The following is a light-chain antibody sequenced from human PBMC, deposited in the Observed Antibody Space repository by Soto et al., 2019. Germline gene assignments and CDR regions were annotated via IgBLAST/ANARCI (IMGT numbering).Light chain of an antibody. J-gene: IGLJ1*01. Sequence: LTQPASVSGSPGQSITISCTGTSSDVGSYNLVSWYQQHPGKAPKLMIYEGSKRPSGVSNRFSGSKSGNTASLTISGLQAEDEADYYCCSYAGSSPVFGTGTKVTVL. CDR3: CSYAGSSPV. CDR1: SSDVGSYNL. V-gene: IGLV2-23*01. CDR2: EGS.